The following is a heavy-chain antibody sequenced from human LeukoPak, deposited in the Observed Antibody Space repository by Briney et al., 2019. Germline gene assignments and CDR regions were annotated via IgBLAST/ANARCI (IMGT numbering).Heavy chain of an antibody. CDR1: GYSFSSYW. J-gene: IGHJ4*02. CDR2: IYPGDSFT. Sequence: GESLKISCKGSGYSFSSYWISWVRQMPGKGLECMGRIYPGDSFTKYRPSLEGRVTISADKSLSTVYLQWSSLKASDTAIYYCARDGGGVSSWVSHWGQGTLVTVSS. CDR3: ARDGGGVSSWVSH. D-gene: IGHD2-8*02. V-gene: IGHV5-10-1*01.